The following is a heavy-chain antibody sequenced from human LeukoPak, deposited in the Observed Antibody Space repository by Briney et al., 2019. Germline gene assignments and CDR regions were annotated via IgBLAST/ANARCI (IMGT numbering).Heavy chain of an antibody. CDR1: GYTFTSYD. J-gene: IGHJ4*02. V-gene: IGHV1-8*01. Sequence: GASVKVSCKASGYTFTSYDINWVRQATGQGLEWMGWMNPNSGNTGYAQKFQGRVTMTRNTSISTAYMEPSSLRSEDTAVYYCARGVKRYYDSSGYSWGQGTLVTVSS. CDR2: MNPNSGNT. CDR3: ARGVKRYYDSSGYS. D-gene: IGHD3-22*01.